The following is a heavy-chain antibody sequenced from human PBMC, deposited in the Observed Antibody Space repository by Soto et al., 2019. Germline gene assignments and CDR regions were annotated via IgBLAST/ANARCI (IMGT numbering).Heavy chain of an antibody. CDR2: FGTSGAT. J-gene: IGHJ4*02. Sequence: GVSLRVSCVASGGPFSAFAMSWVRQAPGKGLEWVSTFGTSGATFYADSVKGRFIISRDNSKNTLDLQMNSLKAEDTAIYYCANRGRFYFDSWGQGILVTVSS. V-gene: IGHV3-23*01. CDR1: GGPFSAFA. D-gene: IGHD1-1*01. CDR3: ANRGRFYFDS.